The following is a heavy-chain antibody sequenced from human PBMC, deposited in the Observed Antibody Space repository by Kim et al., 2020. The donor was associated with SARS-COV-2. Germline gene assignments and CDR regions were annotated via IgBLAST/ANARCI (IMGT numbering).Heavy chain of an antibody. CDR3: ARAVGRGGGGMDV. J-gene: IGHJ6*02. D-gene: IGHD3-10*01. V-gene: IGHV3-72*01. Sequence: YVESVKGRFTISRDNSENSLYLQMNSLRAEDTAVYYCARAVGRGGGGMDVWGQGATVTVSS.